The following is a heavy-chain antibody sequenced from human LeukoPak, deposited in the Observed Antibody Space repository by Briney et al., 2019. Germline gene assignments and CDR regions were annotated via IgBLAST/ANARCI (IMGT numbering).Heavy chain of an antibody. CDR1: GGSISSSNW. Sequence: PSGTLSLTCAVSGGSISSSNWWSWVRQPPGKGLEWIGEIYHSGSTNYNPSLKSRVTISVDKSKNQFSLKLSSVTAADTAVYYCALSGSLGSYYYYCMDVWGQGTTVTVSS. J-gene: IGHJ6*02. CDR2: IYHSGST. D-gene: IGHD3-3*01. CDR3: ALSGSLGSYYYYCMDV. V-gene: IGHV4-4*02.